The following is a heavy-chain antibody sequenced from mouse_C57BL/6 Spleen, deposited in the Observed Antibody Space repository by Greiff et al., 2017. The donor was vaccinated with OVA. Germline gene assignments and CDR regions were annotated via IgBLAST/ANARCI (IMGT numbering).Heavy chain of an antibody. CDR2: ISYDGSN. Sequence: ESGPGLVKPSQSLSLTCSVTGYSITSGYYWNWIRQFPGNKLEWMGYISYDGSNNYNPSLKNRISITRDTSKNQFFLKLNSVTTEDTATYYCARGWLPYYAMDYWGQGTSVTVSS. D-gene: IGHD2-2*01. CDR1: GYSITSGYY. J-gene: IGHJ4*01. V-gene: IGHV3-6*01. CDR3: ARGWLPYYAMDY.